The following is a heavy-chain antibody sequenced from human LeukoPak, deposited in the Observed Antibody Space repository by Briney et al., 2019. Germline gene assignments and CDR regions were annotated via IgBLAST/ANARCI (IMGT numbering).Heavy chain of an antibody. D-gene: IGHD6-19*01. CDR3: AKDILQQWLLDY. Sequence: GGSRRLSCAAAGFTFDDYAMRWVRQAAGKGLEWVSLIRGDGGSTYYADYVKRRFTNSRDNSKNSLYLQMNSLRTEDTALYYCAKDILQQWLLDYWGQGTLVTVSS. CDR2: IRGDGGST. J-gene: IGHJ4*02. CDR1: GFTFDDYA. V-gene: IGHV3-43*02.